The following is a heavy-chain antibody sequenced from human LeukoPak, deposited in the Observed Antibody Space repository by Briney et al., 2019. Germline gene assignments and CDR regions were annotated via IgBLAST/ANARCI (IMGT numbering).Heavy chain of an antibody. CDR3: ARGGEQWLATSFYFDY. CDR1: GGSISSYY. CDR2: IYYSGST. D-gene: IGHD6-19*01. Sequence: SETLSLTCTVSGGSISSYYWSWIRQPPGKGLEWIGYIYYSGSTNYNPSLKSRVTISVDTSKNQFSLKLSSVTAADTAVYYCARGGEQWLATSFYFDYWGQGTLVTVSS. J-gene: IGHJ4*02. V-gene: IGHV4-59*01.